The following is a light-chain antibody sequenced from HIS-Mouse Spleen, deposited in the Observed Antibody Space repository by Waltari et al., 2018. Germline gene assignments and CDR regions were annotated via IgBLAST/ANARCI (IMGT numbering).Light chain of an antibody. CDR2: DVS. Sequence: QSALTQPASVSGSPGQSITLSCTGTSSDVGGHTYVSWYQQHPGKAPKLMIYDVSNRPSGVSNRFSGSKSGNTASLTISGLQAEDEADYYCSSYTSSSTRVFGGGTKLTVL. CDR1: SSDVGGHTY. J-gene: IGLJ3*02. V-gene: IGLV2-14*03. CDR3: SSYTSSSTRV.